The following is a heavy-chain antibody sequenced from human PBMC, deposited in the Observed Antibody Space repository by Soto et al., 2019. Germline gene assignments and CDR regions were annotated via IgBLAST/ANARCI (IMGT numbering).Heavy chain of an antibody. CDR3: AKDYYDSSGCLDY. CDR1: GFTFSSYG. D-gene: IGHD3-22*01. V-gene: IGHV3-30*18. Sequence: GGSLRLSCAASGFTFSSYGMHWVRQAPGKGLEWVAVISYDGSNKYYADSVKGRFTISRDNSKNTLYLQMNSLRAEDTAVYYCAKDYYDSSGCLDYWGQGTLVTVS. J-gene: IGHJ4*02. CDR2: ISYDGSNK.